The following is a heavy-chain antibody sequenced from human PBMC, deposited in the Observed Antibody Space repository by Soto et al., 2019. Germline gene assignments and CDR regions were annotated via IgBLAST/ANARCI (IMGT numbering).Heavy chain of an antibody. Sequence: EVQLVESGGGLVQPGGSLRLSCAASGFTFSSYSMNWVRQAPGKGLEWVSYISSSSSTIYYADSVKGRFTISRDNAKNSLYLQMNSLRDEDTAVYYCVRSHIVVVTAGAAFDIWGQGTMVTVSS. CDR2: ISSSSSTI. D-gene: IGHD2-21*02. V-gene: IGHV3-48*02. CDR1: GFTFSSYS. CDR3: VRSHIVVVTAGAAFDI. J-gene: IGHJ3*02.